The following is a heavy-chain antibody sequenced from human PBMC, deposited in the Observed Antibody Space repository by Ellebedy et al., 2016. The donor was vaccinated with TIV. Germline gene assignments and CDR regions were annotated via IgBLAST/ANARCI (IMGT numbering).Heavy chain of an antibody. J-gene: IGHJ4*02. V-gene: IGHV4-39*01. CDR3: ARQVWAGYSDYGIYYFDY. Sequence: MPSETLSLTCTVSGASFSSRSYYWGWIRQPPGKGLAWIGNIYYSGSTYYSPSLKSRVTISVDTSKNQFSLKLSSVTAADTAVYYCARQVWAGYSDYGIYYFDYWGQGILVTVSS. D-gene: IGHD5-12*01. CDR1: GASFSSRSYY. CDR2: IYYSGST.